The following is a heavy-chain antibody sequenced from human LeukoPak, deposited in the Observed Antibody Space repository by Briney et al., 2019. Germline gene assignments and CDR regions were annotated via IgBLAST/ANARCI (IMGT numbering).Heavy chain of an antibody. CDR3: ARVVIDYYSYYYMDV. CDR1: GGTFSSYA. J-gene: IGHJ6*03. V-gene: IGHV1-18*01. CDR2: IYNYNDNT. D-gene: IGHD2-21*01. Sequence: ASVKVSCKASGGTFSSYAISWVRQAPGQGLEWMGWIYNYNDNTNYAQKFQGRVSMTTDTSTSTAYMELRSLTSDDTAVYYCARVVIDYYSYYYMDVWGKGTTVTVSS.